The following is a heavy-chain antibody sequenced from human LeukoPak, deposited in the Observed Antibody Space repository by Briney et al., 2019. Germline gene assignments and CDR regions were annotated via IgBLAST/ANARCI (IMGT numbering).Heavy chain of an antibody. CDR2: MNPNSGNT. Sequence: GASVKVSCKASGYTFTSYDINWVRQATGQGLEWMGWMNPNSGNTGYAQKFQGRVTITRNTSISTAYMELSSLRSEDTAVYYCARGRDDYYGSGSYYNVCGQGTLVTVSS. J-gene: IGHJ4*02. D-gene: IGHD3-10*01. CDR3: ARGRDDYYGSGSYYNV. CDR1: GYTFTSYD. V-gene: IGHV1-8*03.